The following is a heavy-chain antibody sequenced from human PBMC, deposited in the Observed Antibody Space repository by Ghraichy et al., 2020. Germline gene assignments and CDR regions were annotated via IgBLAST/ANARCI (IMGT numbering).Heavy chain of an antibody. J-gene: IGHJ6*02. D-gene: IGHD6-19*01. CDR2: TYYRSKWYN. CDR3: ARDRKMDLPAVAGTYHYGMDV. V-gene: IGHV6-1*01. Sequence: SQTLSLTCAISGDSVSSNSAAWNWIRQSPSRGLEWLGRTYYRSKWYNDYAVSVKSRITINPDTSKNQFSLQLNSVTPEDTAVYYCARDRKMDLPAVAGTYHYGMDVWGQGTTVTVSS. CDR1: GDSVSSNSAA.